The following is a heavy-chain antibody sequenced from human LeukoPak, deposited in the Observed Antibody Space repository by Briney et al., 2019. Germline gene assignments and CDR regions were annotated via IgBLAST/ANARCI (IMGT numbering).Heavy chain of an antibody. CDR3: ARGYCSGGSCYKH. CDR1: GFTFSSYE. CDR2: ISSSGSTI. Sequence: GGSLRLSCAASGFTFSSYEMNWVRQAPEKGLEWVSYISSSGSTIYYADSVKGRSTISRDNAKNSLYLQMNSLRAEDTAVYYCARGYCSGGSCYKHWGQGTLVTVSS. D-gene: IGHD2-15*01. J-gene: IGHJ1*01. V-gene: IGHV3-48*03.